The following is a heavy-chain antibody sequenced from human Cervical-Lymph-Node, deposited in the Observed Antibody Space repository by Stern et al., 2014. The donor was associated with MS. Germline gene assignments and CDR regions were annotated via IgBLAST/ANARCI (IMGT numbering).Heavy chain of an antibody. CDR3: ARDQRGITIFGVVTDYYYLGMDV. V-gene: IGHV1-2*02. CDR2: INPNNGGT. D-gene: IGHD3-3*01. CDR1: GYIFTGYY. Sequence: QLVQSGAEVKKPGASVKVSCKTSGYIFTGYYIHWVRQAPGQGLEWMAWINPNNGGTKYAQKFQGRVTMSRDTSISTAYVELSSLTSDDTAVYYCARDQRGITIFGVVTDYYYLGMDVWGQGTTVTVSS. J-gene: IGHJ6*02.